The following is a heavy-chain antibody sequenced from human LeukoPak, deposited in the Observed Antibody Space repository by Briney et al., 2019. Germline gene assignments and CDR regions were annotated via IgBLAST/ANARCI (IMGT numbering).Heavy chain of an antibody. CDR2: ISSSGGTK. V-gene: IGHV3-48*03. CDR3: ARGFSGWPWYFDY. D-gene: IGHD6-19*01. J-gene: IGHJ4*02. Sequence: GGSLRLSCAASGFTFSSYEMNWVRQAPGKGLEWVSYISSSGGTKYYADSVKGRFTISRDNAKNSLYLQMNSLRAEDTAVYYCARGFSGWPWYFDYWGQGTLVTVSS. CDR1: GFTFSSYE.